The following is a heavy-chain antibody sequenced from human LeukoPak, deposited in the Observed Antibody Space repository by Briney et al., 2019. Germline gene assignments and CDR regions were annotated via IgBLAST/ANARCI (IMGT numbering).Heavy chain of an antibody. Sequence: PGGSLRLSCAASGFTFSSYEMNWVRQAPGKGLEWVSYISSSGSTIYYADSVKGRFTISRDNAKNSLYLQMNGLRAEDTAVYYCARGAPTATTKRGNYWGQGTLVTVSS. CDR3: ARGAPTATTKRGNY. J-gene: IGHJ4*02. V-gene: IGHV3-48*03. CDR1: GFTFSSYE. D-gene: IGHD4-17*01. CDR2: ISSSGSTI.